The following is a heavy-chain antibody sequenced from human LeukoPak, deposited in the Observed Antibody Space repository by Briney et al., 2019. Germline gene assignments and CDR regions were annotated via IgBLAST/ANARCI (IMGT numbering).Heavy chain of an antibody. Sequence: PGGSLRLSCAASGFTFTSYGMHWVRQAPGKGLEWVAVISYDGSNKYYADSVKGRFTTSRDNSKNTLYLEMNSLRAEDTAVYYCAKDGGSYFDIWGQGTLVTVSS. V-gene: IGHV3-30*18. CDR2: ISYDGSNK. CDR3: AKDGGSYFDI. CDR1: GFTFTSYG. D-gene: IGHD1-26*01. J-gene: IGHJ4*02.